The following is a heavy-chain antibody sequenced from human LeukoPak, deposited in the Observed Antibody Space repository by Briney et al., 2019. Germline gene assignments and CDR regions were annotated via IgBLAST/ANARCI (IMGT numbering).Heavy chain of an antibody. CDR3: VKLSSRVSQTIDY. D-gene: IGHD6-13*01. CDR2: ISSDGGST. J-gene: IGHJ4*02. CDR1: GXTFSNYA. Sequence: GGSLRLSCSASGXTFSNYAMHWVRQAPGKGLDYVSGISSDGGSTNYADSVKGRFTISRDNSKNTLYLQMSSLRPEDTAVYYCVKLSSRVSQTIDYWGQGTLVTVSS. V-gene: IGHV3-64D*09.